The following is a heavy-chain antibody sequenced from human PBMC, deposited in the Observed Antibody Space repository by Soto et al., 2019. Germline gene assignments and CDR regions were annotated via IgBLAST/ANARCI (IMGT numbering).Heavy chain of an antibody. CDR3: AREGAHSTGWYDYFDQ. V-gene: IGHV1-18*04. CDR2: FSTYNCNT. J-gene: IGHJ4*02. Sequence: QVQLVQSGGEVKKPGASVNISCKATGYTFISYSITWVRQAPGQGLEGMGWFSTYNCNTKYAQSLQGRVTLTRDTSTNTAFMEIRGLRSDDTAIYYCAREGAHSTGWYDYFDQWGQGTLVAVSS. D-gene: IGHD6-13*01. CDR1: GYTFISYS.